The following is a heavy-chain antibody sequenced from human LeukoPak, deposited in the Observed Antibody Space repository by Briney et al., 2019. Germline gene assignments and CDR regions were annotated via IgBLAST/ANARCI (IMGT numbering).Heavy chain of an antibody. Sequence: GGSLRLSCAASGCIFSDYWVHWVRQAPGKGLVWVSRISSDGYNTDYADSVKGRFTISRDNAENTLYLQMKNLRADDTAVYYCDSELYAYITELDYWGHGNLVTVSS. J-gene: IGHJ4*01. CDR3: DSELYAYITELDY. D-gene: IGHD3-16*01. V-gene: IGHV3-74*01. CDR2: ISSDGYNT. CDR1: GCIFSDYW.